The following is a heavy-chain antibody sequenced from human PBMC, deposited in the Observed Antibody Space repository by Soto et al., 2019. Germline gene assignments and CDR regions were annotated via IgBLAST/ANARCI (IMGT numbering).Heavy chain of an antibody. J-gene: IGHJ4*02. CDR2: ITHSSRFI. D-gene: IGHD1-26*01. Sequence: EVQRVEPGGGLVKPGGSLRLSCVASGFTFSDSAMNWVRQAPGKGLEWVSSITHSSRFISYSDSVKGRFTISRDNAQNSVYLELNSLNPEDTAVYYCARGGGSLSYWGQGPLVTVSS. CDR3: ARGGGSLSY. CDR1: GFTFSDSA. V-gene: IGHV3-21*01.